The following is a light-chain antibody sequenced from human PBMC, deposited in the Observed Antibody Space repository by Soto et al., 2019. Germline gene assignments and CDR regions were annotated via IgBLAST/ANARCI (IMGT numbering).Light chain of an antibody. J-gene: IGLJ1*01. CDR1: SSDVGAYNY. CDR3: TSYPSSSTYV. V-gene: IGLV2-14*01. Sequence: QSALTQPASVSGSPGQSIAISCTGTSSDVGAYNYVSWYQQHPGKAPKLMIYDVSHRPSGASDRFSGSKSGNTASLTISGLQPEDEADYYCTSYPSSSTYVFGTGTKLTVL. CDR2: DVS.